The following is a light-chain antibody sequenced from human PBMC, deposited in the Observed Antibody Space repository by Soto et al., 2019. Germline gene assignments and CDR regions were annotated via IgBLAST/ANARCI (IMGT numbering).Light chain of an antibody. CDR1: SSDVGGYNY. CDR3: GSYTSSRIYV. CDR2: EVS. V-gene: IGLV2-14*01. J-gene: IGLJ1*01. Sequence: QSVLTQPASVSVSPGQSITISCTGTSSDVGGYNYVSRYQQHPGKAPKLMIYEVSNRPSGVSDRFSVSKPGNTASLTISGLQAEDEADYYCGSYTSSRIYVFGAGTKVTVL.